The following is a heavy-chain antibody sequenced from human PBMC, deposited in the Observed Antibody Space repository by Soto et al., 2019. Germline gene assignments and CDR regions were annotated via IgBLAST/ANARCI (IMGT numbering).Heavy chain of an antibody. V-gene: IGHV4-31*03. Sequence: SETLSLTCTVSGGSISSGGYYWSWIRQHPGKGLEWIGYIYYSGSTYYNPSLKSRVTISVDTSKNQSSLKLSSVTAADTAVYYCARAVAGNEWFDPWGQGTLVTVSS. J-gene: IGHJ5*02. D-gene: IGHD6-19*01. CDR3: ARAVAGNEWFDP. CDR2: IYYSGST. CDR1: GGSISSGGYY.